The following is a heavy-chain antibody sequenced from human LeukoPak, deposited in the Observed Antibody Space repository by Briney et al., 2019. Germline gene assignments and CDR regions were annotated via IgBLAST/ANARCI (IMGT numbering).Heavy chain of an antibody. CDR3: AHTYGGNSTLLDY. V-gene: IGHV1-69*05. Sequence: ASVKVSCKASGGTFSSYAISWVRQAPGQGLEWMGGIIPIFGTANYAQKFQGRVTITTDESTSTAYMELSSLRSEDMAVYYCAHTYGGNSTLLDYWGQGTLVTVSS. J-gene: IGHJ4*02. CDR2: IIPIFGTA. CDR1: GGTFSSYA. D-gene: IGHD4-23*01.